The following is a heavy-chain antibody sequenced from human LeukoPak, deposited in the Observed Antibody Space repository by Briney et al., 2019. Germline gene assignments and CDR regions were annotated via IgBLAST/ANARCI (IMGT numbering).Heavy chain of an antibody. J-gene: IGHJ5*02. CDR3: ARQKKYSSIWFDP. V-gene: IGHV1-2*02. CDR1: GYTFTCYY. Sequence: ASVKVSCKASGYTFTCYYMHWVRQAPGQGLEWMGWINPNSGGTNYAQKFQGRVTMTRDTSISTAYMELSRLRSDDTAVYYCARQKKYSSIWFDPWGQGTLVTVSS. CDR2: INPNSGGT. D-gene: IGHD6-13*01.